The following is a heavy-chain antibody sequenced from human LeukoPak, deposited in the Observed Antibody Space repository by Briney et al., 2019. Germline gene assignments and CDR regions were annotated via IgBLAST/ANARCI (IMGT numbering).Heavy chain of an antibody. CDR3: ARDLGRGNTPFDY. CDR1: GFTFSSFG. Sequence: GGSLRLSCAASGFTFSSFGMHWVRQAPVRGLEWVAVIWDDGSKKYYADSVKGRFTISRDNSKNTVYLQMNSLRAEDTALYYCARDLGRGNTPFDYWGQGTLVTVSS. CDR2: IWDDGSKK. D-gene: IGHD3-16*01. V-gene: IGHV3-33*01. J-gene: IGHJ4*02.